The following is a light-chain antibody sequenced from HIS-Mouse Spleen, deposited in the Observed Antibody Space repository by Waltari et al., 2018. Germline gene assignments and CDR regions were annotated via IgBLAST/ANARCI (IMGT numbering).Light chain of an antibody. V-gene: IGKV1-5*03. Sequence: DIQMTQSPSTLSASVGDRVTITCRASQSISSWLAWYQQKPGKAPKLLIYKASSLESGVPSRFSGSGSGTEFTLTMSSLQPDDFATYYCQQYNSYSPFGQGTKVEIK. CDR1: QSISSW. CDR3: QQYNSYSP. J-gene: IGKJ1*01. CDR2: KAS.